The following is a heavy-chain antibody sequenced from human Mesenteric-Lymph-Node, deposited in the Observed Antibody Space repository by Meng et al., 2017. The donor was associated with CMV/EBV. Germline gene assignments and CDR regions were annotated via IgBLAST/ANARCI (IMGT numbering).Heavy chain of an antibody. CDR2: IYYSGST. D-gene: IGHD3-3*01. J-gene: IGHJ2*01. CDR1: ISNYY. V-gene: IGHV4-59*01. Sequence: ISNYYGSWNRQPPGKGLEWIGYIYYSGSTKYNPSLKSRVTISVDTSKNQFSLKLTSVTAADTAVYYCAREWDFWSGYSHKKDWYFELWGRGTLVTVSS. CDR3: AREWDFWSGYSHKKDWYFEL.